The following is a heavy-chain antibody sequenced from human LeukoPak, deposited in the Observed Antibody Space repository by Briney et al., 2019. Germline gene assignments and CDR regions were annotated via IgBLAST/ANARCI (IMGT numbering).Heavy chain of an antibody. CDR2: ISSSSSYI. Sequence: GGSLRLSCAASGFTFSSYGMSWVRQAPGKGLEWVSSISSSSSYIYYADSVKGRFTISRDNAKNSLYLQMNSLRAEDTAVYYCARFALKTPPTDWGQGTLVTVSS. J-gene: IGHJ4*02. V-gene: IGHV3-21*01. CDR1: GFTFSSYG. CDR3: ARFALKTPPTD.